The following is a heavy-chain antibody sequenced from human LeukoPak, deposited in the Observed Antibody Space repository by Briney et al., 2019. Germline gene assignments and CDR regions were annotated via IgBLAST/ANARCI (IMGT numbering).Heavy chain of an antibody. CDR1: GGSLSSYY. D-gene: IGHD2/OR15-2a*01. V-gene: IGHV4-59*08. J-gene: IGHJ4*02. Sequence: SETLSLTCTVSGGSLSSYYWSWIRQPPGKGLEWIAYISDIGSINYNPSLKSRVTISLDTSKDQFSLKLSSVTAADTAVYYCAGHHPRNTVDFWGQGTLVAVSS. CDR2: ISDIGSI. CDR3: AGHHPRNTVDF.